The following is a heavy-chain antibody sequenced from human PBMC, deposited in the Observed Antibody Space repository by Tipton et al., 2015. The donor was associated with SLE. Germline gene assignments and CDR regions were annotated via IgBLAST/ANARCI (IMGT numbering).Heavy chain of an antibody. Sequence: TLSLTCTVSGGSISSSSYYWGWIRQPPGKGLEWIGSIDYSGSTYYNPSLKSLLTISVATSKNQFSLKLSSVTAAETAVYYCARRATRSSGYFGAFDIWGQGTMVTVSS. J-gene: IGHJ3*02. CDR1: GGSISSSSYY. V-gene: IGHV4-39*01. CDR2: IDYSGST. CDR3: ARRATRSSGYFGAFDI. D-gene: IGHD3-22*01.